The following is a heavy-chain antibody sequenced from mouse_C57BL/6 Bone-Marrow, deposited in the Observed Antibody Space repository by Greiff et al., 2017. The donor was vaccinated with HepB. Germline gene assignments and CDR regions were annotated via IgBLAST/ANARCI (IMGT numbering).Heavy chain of an antibody. CDR1: GFSLTSYG. CDR3: DRKDYGRGMED. V-gene: IGHV2-2*01. J-gene: IGHJ4*01. D-gene: IGHD1-1*01. Sequence: QVHVKQSGPGLVQPSQSLSITCTVSGFSLTSYGVHWVRQSPGKGLEWLGVIWSGGSTDYNAAVISRLSISKDNSKSQVFFKMNSLQADDTAIYYCDRKDYGRGMEDWGQGTSGNVSS. CDR2: IWSGGST.